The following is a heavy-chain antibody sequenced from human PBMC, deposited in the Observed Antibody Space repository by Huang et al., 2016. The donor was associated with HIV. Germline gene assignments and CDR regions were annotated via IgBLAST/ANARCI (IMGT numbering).Heavy chain of an antibody. V-gene: IGHV1-46*03. D-gene: IGHD6-13*01. CDR3: AREGITPSGTEVSGFDF. CDR1: GFSILIYY. CDR2: VNPSGGGA. J-gene: IGHJ5*01. Sequence: QVQLVQSGAEVKKPGASVTISCKASGFSILIYYIHWGRQAHGQGLGWMGIVNPSGGGADYAQKFKGRVTRTRDTSTRTLYMELSSLRSEDTAVYYCAREGITPSGTEVSGFDFWGQGTPVSVSS.